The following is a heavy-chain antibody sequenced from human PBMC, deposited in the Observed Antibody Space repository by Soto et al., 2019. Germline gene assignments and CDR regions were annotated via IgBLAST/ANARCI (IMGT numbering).Heavy chain of an antibody. CDR1: GLAFSSYA. D-gene: IGHD3-9*01. Sequence: GGSLRLSCAASGLAFSSYAMSWVRQAPGKGLEWVSAISGSGGSTYYADSVKGRFTISRDNSMNTLYMQMNSLRAEDTAIYYCAKAPFVDSKYGWFDPWGQGTLVTVSS. V-gene: IGHV3-23*01. CDR3: AKAPFVDSKYGWFDP. CDR2: ISGSGGST. J-gene: IGHJ5*02.